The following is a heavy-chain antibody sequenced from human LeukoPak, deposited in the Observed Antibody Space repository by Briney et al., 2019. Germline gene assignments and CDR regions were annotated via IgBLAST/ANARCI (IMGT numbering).Heavy chain of an antibody. J-gene: IGHJ6*03. CDR3: AKDIGPVGYYYMDV. Sequence: SLRLSCAASGFTFDDYAMHWVRQAPGKGLEWVSGISWNSGSIGYADSGKGRFTISRDNAKNSLYLQMNSLRAEDTALYYCAKDIGPVGYYYMDVWGKGTTVTVSS. D-gene: IGHD1-26*01. CDR2: ISWNSGSI. CDR1: GFTFDDYA. V-gene: IGHV3-9*01.